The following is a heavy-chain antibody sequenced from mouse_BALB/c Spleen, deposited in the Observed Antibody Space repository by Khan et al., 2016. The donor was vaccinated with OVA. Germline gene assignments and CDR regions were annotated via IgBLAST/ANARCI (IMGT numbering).Heavy chain of an antibody. CDR1: GFTFSSYG. J-gene: IGHJ2*01. CDR2: ISGDSSTI. D-gene: IGHD1-1*01. V-gene: IGHV5-17*02. CDR3: ATSYYYGYYFDY. Sequence: EVKLQESGGDLVQPGGSRKLSCAASGFTFSSYGMHWVRQAPEKGLEWVAYISGDSSTIYYADTVKGRFTISRDNPKNTLFLQMTSLMSEDTAMYYCATSYYYGYYFDYWGPGTTLTVSS.